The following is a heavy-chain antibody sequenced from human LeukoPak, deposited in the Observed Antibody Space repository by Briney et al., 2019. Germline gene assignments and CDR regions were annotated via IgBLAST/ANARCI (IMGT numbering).Heavy chain of an antibody. V-gene: IGHV3-30*14. CDR2: ISSGGTYE. D-gene: IGHD3-22*01. CDR3: ARTSGYYSFDY. CDR1: GFTFSNYA. Sequence: GGSLRLSCAASGFTFSNYAMHWVRQAPGKGLEWVSLISSGGTYEYYADSVKGRFTISRHNSKNTLYLQMNSLRAEDTAVYYCARTSGYYSFDYWGQGTLVTVSS. J-gene: IGHJ4*02.